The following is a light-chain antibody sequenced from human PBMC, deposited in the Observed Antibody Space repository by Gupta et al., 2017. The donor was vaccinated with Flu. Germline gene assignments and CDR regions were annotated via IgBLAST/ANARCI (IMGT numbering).Light chain of an antibody. CDR3: QESVSSHPT. CDR1: QAISSY. CDR2: AAS. V-gene: IGKV1-39*01. Sequence: DIQMTQSPSSLSAAVGDTVTITCRASQAISSYLNWYHQKPGKAPKLLIYAASSLQSGAPSRFSGSGSGTDFTLNISSLEPEDFGTYYCQESVSSHPTFGGGTKVEIE. J-gene: IGKJ4*01.